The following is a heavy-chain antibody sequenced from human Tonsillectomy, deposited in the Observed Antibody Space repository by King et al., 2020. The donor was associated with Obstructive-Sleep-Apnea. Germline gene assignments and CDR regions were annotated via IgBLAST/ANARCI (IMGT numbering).Heavy chain of an antibody. Sequence: VQLVQSGGGLVKPGGSLRLSCAASGFIFSTYSMNWVRQAPGKGLEWVSSISSSSSYINYADSVKGRFTISRENAKNSLFLQMNSLRAEDTAVYYCARDLWVMTTVAEDDYWGQGTLVTVSS. CDR2: ISSSSSYI. CDR3: ARDLWVMTTVAEDDY. CDR1: GFIFSTYS. J-gene: IGHJ4*02. V-gene: IGHV3-21*01. D-gene: IGHD4-23*01.